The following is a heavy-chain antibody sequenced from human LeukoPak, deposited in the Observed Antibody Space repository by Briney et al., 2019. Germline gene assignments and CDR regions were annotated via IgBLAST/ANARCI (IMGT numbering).Heavy chain of an antibody. CDR3: ARNPKEAQWLVQYFDY. V-gene: IGHV4-31*03. J-gene: IGHJ4*02. CDR2: IYYSGST. D-gene: IGHD6-19*01. Sequence: SDTLSLTCTVSGGSISSGGYYWSWIRQHPGKGLEWIAYIYYSGSTYYNPSLKSRVTISVDTSKNQFSLKLGSVTAADTAVYYCARNPKEAQWLVQYFDYWGQGTLVTVSS. CDR1: GGSISSGGYY.